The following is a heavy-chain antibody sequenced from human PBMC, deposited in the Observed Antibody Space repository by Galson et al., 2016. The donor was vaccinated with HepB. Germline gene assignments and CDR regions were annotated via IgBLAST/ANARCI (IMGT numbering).Heavy chain of an antibody. Sequence: SLRLSCAASGFTLSSHWMHWVRQAPGKGLEWVSHISSDGSRTDYGDSVEGRFTISRDSAKNTVALQMNGLRNEDTAVYYCGRGGFNFNIDFWGQGALVTVSS. V-gene: IGHV3-74*01. CDR1: GFTLSSHW. CDR3: GRGGFNFNIDF. J-gene: IGHJ4*02. CDR2: ISSDGSRT.